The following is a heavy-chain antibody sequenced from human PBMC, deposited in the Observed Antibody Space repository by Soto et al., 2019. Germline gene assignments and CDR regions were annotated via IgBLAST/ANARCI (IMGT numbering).Heavy chain of an antibody. CDR3: ARESGLNIVVVVAATDYGMDV. D-gene: IGHD2-15*01. V-gene: IGHV6-1*01. Sequence: SQTLSLTCAISGDSVSSNSAAWNWIRQSPSRGLEWLGRTYYRSKWYNDYAVSVKSLITINPDTSKNQFSLQLNSVTPEDTAVYYCARESGLNIVVVVAATDYGMDVWGQGTTVTVSS. CDR2: TYYRSKWYN. CDR1: GDSVSSNSAA. J-gene: IGHJ6*02.